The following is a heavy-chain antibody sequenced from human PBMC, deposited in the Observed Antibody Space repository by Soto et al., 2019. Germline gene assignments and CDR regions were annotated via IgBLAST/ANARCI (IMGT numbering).Heavy chain of an antibody. Sequence: QVQLQESGPGLVKPSETLSLTCTVSGGSISSYYWSWTRQPPGKGLEWIGYIYYSGSTNYNPSLKSRVTISVDTSKNQFSLKMSSVTAADTAVYYCARLATRYYFDYWGQGTLVTVSS. CDR2: IYYSGST. J-gene: IGHJ4*02. CDR3: ARLATRYYFDY. CDR1: GGSISSYY. V-gene: IGHV4-59*01. D-gene: IGHD1-1*01.